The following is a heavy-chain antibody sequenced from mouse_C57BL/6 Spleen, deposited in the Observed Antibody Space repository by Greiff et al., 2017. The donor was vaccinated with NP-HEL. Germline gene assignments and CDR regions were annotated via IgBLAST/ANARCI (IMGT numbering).Heavy chain of an antibody. V-gene: IGHV1-82*01. CDR2: IYPGDGDT. D-gene: IGHD1-1*01. CDR3: ARDYGSSYGAMDY. CDR1: GYEFSSSW. Sequence: VQLQQSGPELVKPGASVKISCKASGYEFSSSWMNWVKQRPGKGLEWIGRIYPGDGDTNYNGKFKGKATLTADKSSSTAYMQLSSLTSEDSAVYFCARDYGSSYGAMDYWGQGTSVTVSS. J-gene: IGHJ4*01.